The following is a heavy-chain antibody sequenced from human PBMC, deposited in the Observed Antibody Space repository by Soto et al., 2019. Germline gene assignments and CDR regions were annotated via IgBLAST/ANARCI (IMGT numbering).Heavy chain of an antibody. J-gene: IGHJ4*02. D-gene: IGHD3-10*01. CDR3: AKGKGEYYYGSGSYYLHYFDY. Sequence: EVQLLESGGGLVQPGGSLRLSCAASGFTFSSYAMSWVRQAPGRGLEWVSAIVGSGGSTYYADSVKGRFTISRDNSKNTLYMQMNSLRAEDTAVYYCAKGKGEYYYGSGSYYLHYFDYWGQGTLVTVSS. CDR1: GFTFSSYA. CDR2: IVGSGGST. V-gene: IGHV3-23*01.